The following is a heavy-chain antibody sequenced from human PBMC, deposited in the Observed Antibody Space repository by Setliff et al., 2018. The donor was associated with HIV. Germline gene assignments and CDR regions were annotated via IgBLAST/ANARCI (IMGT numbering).Heavy chain of an antibody. V-gene: IGHV1-2*04. CDR2: IIPYSGRT. D-gene: IGHD6-13*01. Sequence: ASVKVSFKASGYTFTGYYIHWVRQAPGQGLDWMGWIIPYSGRTHYAQKFQGWVTVARDTSITTAYMDLTNLKSDDTAVYYCARDRRGRGIEAAGPYYYFDSWGQGTLVTVSS. CDR3: ARDRRGRGIEAAGPYYYFDS. CDR1: GYTFTGYY. J-gene: IGHJ4*02.